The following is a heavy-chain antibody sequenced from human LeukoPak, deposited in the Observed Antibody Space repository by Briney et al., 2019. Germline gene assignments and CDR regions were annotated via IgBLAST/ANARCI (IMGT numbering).Heavy chain of an antibody. V-gene: IGHV1-18*01. CDR2: ISAYNGNT. J-gene: IGHJ4*02. Sequence: ASVNVSCKASGYTFTSYGISWVRQAPGQGLEWMGWISAYNGNTNYAQKLQGRVTMTTDTSTSTAYMELRSLRSDDTAVYYCARAPYCSSTSCYHPYDYWGQGTLVTVSS. CDR1: GYTFTSYG. CDR3: ARAPYCSSTSCYHPYDY. D-gene: IGHD2-2*01.